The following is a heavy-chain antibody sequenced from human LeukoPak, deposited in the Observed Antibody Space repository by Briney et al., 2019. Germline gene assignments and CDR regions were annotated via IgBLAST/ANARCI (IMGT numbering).Heavy chain of an antibody. CDR3: ARERYCTGGVCYKRTVDFGY. J-gene: IGHJ4*02. Sequence: ASVKVSCKASGYTFTSYGISWVRQAPGQGLEWMGWISAYNGNTNYAQKLQGRVTMTTDTSTSTAYMELRSLRSDDTAVYYCARERYCTGGVCYKRTVDFGYWGQGTLVTVSS. CDR2: ISAYNGNT. V-gene: IGHV1-18*01. CDR1: GYTFTSYG. D-gene: IGHD2-8*02.